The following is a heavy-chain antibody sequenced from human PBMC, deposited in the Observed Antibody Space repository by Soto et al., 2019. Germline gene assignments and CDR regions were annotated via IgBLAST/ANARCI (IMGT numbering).Heavy chain of an antibody. Sequence: GGSLRPSFTVAGFTFINAWMTWVRQAPGKGLEWVGRIKSKTDDGTTDYAAPVKGRFTISRDDSRNTLYLQMNSLKTEDTAVYYCTTDSSSWAYYYYYGMDVWGQGTTVTVSS. CDR2: IKSKTDDGTT. J-gene: IGHJ6*02. CDR1: GFTFINAW. CDR3: TTDSSSWAYYYYYGMDV. V-gene: IGHV3-15*01. D-gene: IGHD2-2*01.